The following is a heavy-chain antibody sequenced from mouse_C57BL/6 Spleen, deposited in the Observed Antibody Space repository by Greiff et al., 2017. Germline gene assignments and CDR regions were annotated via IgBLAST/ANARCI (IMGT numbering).Heavy chain of an antibody. D-gene: IGHD3-3*01. V-gene: IGHV2-2*01. CDR3: ARGDTYYYAMDY. CDR2: IWSGGST. CDR1: GFSLTSYG. J-gene: IGHJ4*01. Sequence: VQLLQSGPGLVQPSQSLSITCTVSGFSLTSYGVHWVRQSPGKGLEWLAVIWSGGSTDYNAAFISRLSISKDNSKSQVFFKRNSQQADDTAIYYCARGDTYYYAMDYWGQGTSVTVSS.